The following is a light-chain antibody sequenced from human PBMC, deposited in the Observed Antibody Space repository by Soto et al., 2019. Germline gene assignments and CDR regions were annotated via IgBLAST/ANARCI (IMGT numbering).Light chain of an antibody. V-gene: IGLV2-18*01. CDR3: SLFTRSSPVV. CDR2: EVS. Sequence: QSALTQPPSVSGSPGQSVTISCTGTSSDVGSYNRVSWYQQPPGTAPKLMIYEVSNRPSGVPDRVSGSKSGNTASLAISGLQAEDEADYYCSLFTRSSPVVFGTGTKVTVL. J-gene: IGLJ1*01. CDR1: SSDVGSYNR.